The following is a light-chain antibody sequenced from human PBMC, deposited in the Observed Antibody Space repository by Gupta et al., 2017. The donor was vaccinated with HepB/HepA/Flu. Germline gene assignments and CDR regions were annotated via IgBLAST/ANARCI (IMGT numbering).Light chain of an antibody. V-gene: IGLV2-23*02. CDR3: CSYAGNYVVV. J-gene: IGLJ2*01. CDR2: EVS. CDR1: SSNVGNYNL. Sequence: QSALTQPASVSGSPGQSITISCTGTSSNVGNYNLVSWYQQLPGKAPKLIIFEVSERPSGVSSRFSGSKSGTMASLTISGLQAEDEGNYYCCSYAGNYVVVFGGGTKLTVL.